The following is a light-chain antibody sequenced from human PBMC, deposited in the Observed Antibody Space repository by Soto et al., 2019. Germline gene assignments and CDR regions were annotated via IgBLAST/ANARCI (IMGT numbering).Light chain of an antibody. CDR2: GAS. Sequence: EVVMTQSPATLSVSPGERATVSCRPSQSVSTNLAWHQQKPGQAPRLLIYGASTRATGIPARFSGSGSGTEFTLTISSLQSEDFAIYYCQQYNKWPPTFGQGTKVDIK. V-gene: IGKV3-15*01. J-gene: IGKJ1*01. CDR3: QQYNKWPPT. CDR1: QSVSTN.